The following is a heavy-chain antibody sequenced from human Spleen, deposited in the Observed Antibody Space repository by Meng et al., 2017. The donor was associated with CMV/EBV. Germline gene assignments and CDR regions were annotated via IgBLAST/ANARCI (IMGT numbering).Heavy chain of an antibody. J-gene: IGHJ5*02. CDR3: AKNYDLAGGYSGWCDP. D-gene: IGHD3-3*01. Sequence: GESLKISCAVSGFTFGSVAMHWVRQAPGKGLEWVAFIWSDGSNKYYAESVKGRFTISKDNSKNTLNLQMNSLKPEDTALYYCAKNYDLAGGYSGWCDPWGQGTLVTVSS. CDR1: GFTFGSVA. CDR2: IWSDGSNK. V-gene: IGHV3-30*02.